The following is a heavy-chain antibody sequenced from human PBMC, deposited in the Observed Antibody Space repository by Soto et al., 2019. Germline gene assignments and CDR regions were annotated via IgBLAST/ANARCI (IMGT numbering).Heavy chain of an antibody. CDR1: GGSIRSYY. V-gene: IGHV4-59*01. CDR3: ARLKYCNWSGVDP. J-gene: IGHJ5*02. CDR2: IHFSGIT. Sequence: QVQLQESGPGLVKPSETLSLTCAVSGGSIRSYYWTWIRQPPGKGLEWIGDIHFSGITNYNPSLLSRVTISVDTSEIQFFLKLSSVTAADTAVYYCARLKYCNWSGVDPWGQGNLVTFSS. D-gene: IGHD1-20*01.